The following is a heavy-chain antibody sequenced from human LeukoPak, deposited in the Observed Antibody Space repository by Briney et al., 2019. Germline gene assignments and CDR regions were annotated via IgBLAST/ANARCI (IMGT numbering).Heavy chain of an antibody. V-gene: IGHV1-69*06. Sequence: ASVKVSCKASGGTFSSYAISWARQAPGQGLEWMGGIIPIFGTANYAQKFQGRVTITADKSTSTAYMELSSLRSEDTAVYYCARARSLYYDILTGYEYDYWGQGTLVTVSS. J-gene: IGHJ4*02. CDR1: GGTFSSYA. CDR2: IIPIFGTA. CDR3: ARARSLYYDILTGYEYDY. D-gene: IGHD3-9*01.